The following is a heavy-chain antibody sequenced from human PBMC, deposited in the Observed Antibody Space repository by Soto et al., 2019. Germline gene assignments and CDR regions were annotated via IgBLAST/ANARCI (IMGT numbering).Heavy chain of an antibody. V-gene: IGHV3-11*01. J-gene: IGHJ2*01. CDR3: FFQAEDGIRDTVPVSAFLLNRSSDL. Sequence: KGLEWVSYISSSGSTIYYADSVKGRFTISRDNAKNSLYLQMNSLRAEDTAVYCFFFQAEDGIRDTVPVSAFLLNRSSDL. D-gene: IGHD2-15*01. CDR2: ISSSGSTI.